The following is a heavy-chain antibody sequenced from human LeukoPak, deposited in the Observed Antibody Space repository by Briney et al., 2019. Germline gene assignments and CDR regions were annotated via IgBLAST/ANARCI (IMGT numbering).Heavy chain of an antibody. CDR1: GASISNYY. D-gene: IGHD3-10*01. CDR2: IYYSGST. Sequence: SETLSLTCTVSGASISNYYWTWIRQPPGKGLEWIGYIYYSGSTNYNPSLKSRVTMSVDTSKNQFSLKVTSVAAADTAVYYCARGPPGGRFDPWGQGTLVTVSS. J-gene: IGHJ5*02. CDR3: ARGPPGGRFDP. V-gene: IGHV4-59*01.